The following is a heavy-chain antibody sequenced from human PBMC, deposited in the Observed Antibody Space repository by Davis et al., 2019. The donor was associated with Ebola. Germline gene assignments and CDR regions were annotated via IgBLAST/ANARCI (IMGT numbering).Heavy chain of an antibody. CDR1: GFTFSDYY. CDR3: VRTYGSVPLAYFDS. J-gene: IGHJ4*02. D-gene: IGHD3-10*01. Sequence: GGSLRLSCAASGFTFSDYYMSWIRQAPGKGLEWVSYISSSSSYTNYADSVKGRFNISRDNAKNTLYLQMNSLRAEDTAVYSCVRTYGSVPLAYFDSWGQGTLVTVSS. V-gene: IGHV3-11*06. CDR2: ISSSSSYT.